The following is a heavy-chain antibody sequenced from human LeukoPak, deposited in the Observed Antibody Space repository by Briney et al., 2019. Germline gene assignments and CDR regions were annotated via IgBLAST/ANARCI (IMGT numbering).Heavy chain of an antibody. J-gene: IGHJ4*02. CDR1: GFTHSNYG. CDR3: ARWSGAYDC. V-gene: IGHV3-64*01. CDR2: IGSNGANT. D-gene: IGHD2-21*01. Sequence: GGSLRLSCTASGFTHSNYGMHWVRQAPGKGLEYVSAIGSNGANTYYANSVWGRFTISRDTSKNTLYLQMGSLRAEDMAVYFCARWSGAYDCWGQGALVTVSS.